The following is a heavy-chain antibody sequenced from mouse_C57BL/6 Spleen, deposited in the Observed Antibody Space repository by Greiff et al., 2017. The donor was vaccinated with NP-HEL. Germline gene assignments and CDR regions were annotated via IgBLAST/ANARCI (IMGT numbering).Heavy chain of an antibody. Sequence: VQLQQPGAELVRPGSSVKLSCKASGYTFTSYWMHWVKQRPIQGLEWIGNIDPSDSETHYNQKFKDKATLTVDKSSSTAYMQLSSLTSEDSAVYYCARRDGNYSFAYWGQGTLVTVSA. CDR3: ARRDGNYSFAY. CDR1: GYTFTSYW. D-gene: IGHD2-1*01. J-gene: IGHJ3*01. V-gene: IGHV1-52*01. CDR2: IDPSDSET.